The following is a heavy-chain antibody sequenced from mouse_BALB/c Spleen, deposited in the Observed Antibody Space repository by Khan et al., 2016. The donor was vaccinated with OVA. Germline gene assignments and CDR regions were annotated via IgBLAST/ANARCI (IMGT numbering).Heavy chain of an antibody. CDR3: AREGYDGYYRAWFAY. CDR1: GHAFSNYW. D-gene: IGHD2-3*01. J-gene: IGHJ3*01. V-gene: IGHV1-80*01. Sequence: GQLQESGAELVRPGSSVKISCKASGHAFSNYWMNWVKQRPGQGLEWIGQIYPGDGNTHYNGNFKGKATLTVDKSSSTAYMQLSSLTSEDSAVYFCAREGYDGYYRAWFAYWGQGTLVTVS. CDR2: IYPGDGNT.